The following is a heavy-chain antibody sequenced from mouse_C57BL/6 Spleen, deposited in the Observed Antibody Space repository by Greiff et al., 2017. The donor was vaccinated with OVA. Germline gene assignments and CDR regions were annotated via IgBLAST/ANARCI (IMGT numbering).Heavy chain of an antibody. D-gene: IGHD2-4*01. CDR1: GFTFSNYW. CDR3: TGGYDYDGPWFAY. V-gene: IGHV6-3*01. CDR2: IRLKSDNYAT. J-gene: IGHJ3*01. Sequence: EVKLMESGGGLVQPGGSMKLSCVASGFTFSNYWMNWVRQSPEKGLEWVAQIRLKSDNYATHYAESVKGRFTISRDDSKSSGYLQMNNLRAEDTGIYYCTGGYDYDGPWFAYWGQGTLVTVSA.